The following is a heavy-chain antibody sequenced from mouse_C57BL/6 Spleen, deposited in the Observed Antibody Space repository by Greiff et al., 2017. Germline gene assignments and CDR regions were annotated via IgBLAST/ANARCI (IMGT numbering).Heavy chain of an antibody. J-gene: IGHJ4*01. V-gene: IGHV1-55*01. CDR1: GYTFTSYW. Sequence: QVQLKQPGAELVKPGASVKMSCKASGYTFTSYWITWVKQRPGQGLEWIGDIYPGSGSTNYNEKFKSKATLTVDTSSSTAYMQLSSLTSEDSAVYYCARGSYVSYAMDYWGQGTSVTVSS. CDR3: ARGSYVSYAMDY. D-gene: IGHD1-1*01. CDR2: IYPGSGST.